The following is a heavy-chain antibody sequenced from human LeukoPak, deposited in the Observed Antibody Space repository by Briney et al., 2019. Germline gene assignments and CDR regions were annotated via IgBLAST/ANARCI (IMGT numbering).Heavy chain of an antibody. J-gene: IGHJ5*02. Sequence: SGTLSLTCAVSGGSFSGHYWSWIRQPPGEGLEWIGEINDSGSTKYNPSLKSRVTISADTSKNQFSLKLSSVTAADTAVYCCAKNNWFDPWGQGTLVTVSS. V-gene: IGHV4-34*01. CDR1: GGSFSGHY. CDR3: AKNNWFDP. CDR2: INDSGST.